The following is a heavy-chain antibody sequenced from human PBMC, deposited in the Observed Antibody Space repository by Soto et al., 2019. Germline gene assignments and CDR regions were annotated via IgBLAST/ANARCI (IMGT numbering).Heavy chain of an antibody. V-gene: IGHV1-8*01. CDR1: GYTFTSYD. Sequence: QVQLVQSGAEVKKPGASVKVSCKASGYTFTSYDINWVRQATGQGLEWMGWMNPNSGNTGYAQKFQGRVTMTRNTSISTAYMELSSRRSEDTAVYYCASVSEAYSSGWLAFDYWGRGTLVTVSS. J-gene: IGHJ4*02. D-gene: IGHD6-19*01. CDR3: ASVSEAYSSGWLAFDY. CDR2: MNPNSGNT.